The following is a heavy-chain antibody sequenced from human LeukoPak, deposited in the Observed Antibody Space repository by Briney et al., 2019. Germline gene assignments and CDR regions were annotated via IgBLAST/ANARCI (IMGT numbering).Heavy chain of an antibody. CDR3: ARGKYGGCFIDY. CDR2: IWYGGSNK. CDR1: GFTFSSYG. D-gene: IGHD2-15*01. V-gene: IGHV3-33*08. Sequence: GGSLRLSCAASGFTFSSYGMHWVRQAPGKGLEWVAVIWYGGSNKYYADSVKGRFTISRDNSKNTLYLQMNSLRAEDTAVYYCARGKYGGCFIDYWGQGTLVTVSS. J-gene: IGHJ4*02.